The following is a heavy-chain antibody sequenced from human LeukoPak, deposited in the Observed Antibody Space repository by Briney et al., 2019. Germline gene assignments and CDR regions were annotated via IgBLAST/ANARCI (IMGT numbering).Heavy chain of an antibody. CDR3: ASGYCSSTSCSSYYYYYYYMDV. D-gene: IGHD2-2*01. J-gene: IGHJ6*03. Sequence: PSETLSLTCTVSGGSISSSSYYWGWIRQPPGKGLEWIGSIYYSGSTYYNPSLKSRVTISVDTSKNQFSLKLSSVTAADTAVYYCASGYCSSTSCSSYYYYYYYMDVWGKGTTATVSS. CDR1: GGSISSSSYY. V-gene: IGHV4-39*01. CDR2: IYYSGST.